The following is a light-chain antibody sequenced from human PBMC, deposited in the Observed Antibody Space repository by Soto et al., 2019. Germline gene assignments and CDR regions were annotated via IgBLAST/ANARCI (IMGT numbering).Light chain of an antibody. Sequence: QSVLTQPASLSGSPGQSIAISCTGTSSDVGGYNYVSWYQQHPGKAPKLIIFDVTNRPSGVSDRFSGSKSGSTASLTISGLQADDEADYYCTSFAGSGTYVFGTGTKV. CDR2: DVT. CDR3: TSFAGSGTYV. V-gene: IGLV2-14*01. CDR1: SSDVGGYNY. J-gene: IGLJ1*01.